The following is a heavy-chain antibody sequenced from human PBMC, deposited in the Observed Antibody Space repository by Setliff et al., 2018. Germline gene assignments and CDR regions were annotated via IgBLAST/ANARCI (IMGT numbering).Heavy chain of an antibody. Sequence: SETLSLTCAGSGGSISSSNWWSWVRQPPGKGLEWIGEIYHSGSTNYNPSLKSRVTISVDKSKNQFSLKLSSVTAADTAVYYCASLSVGGWTDAFDIWGQGTMVTVSS. CDR1: GGSISSSNW. CDR2: IYHSGST. V-gene: IGHV4-4*02. CDR3: ASLSVGGWTDAFDI. D-gene: IGHD6-19*01. J-gene: IGHJ3*02.